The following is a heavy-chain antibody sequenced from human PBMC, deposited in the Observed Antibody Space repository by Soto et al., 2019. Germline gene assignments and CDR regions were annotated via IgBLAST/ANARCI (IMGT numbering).Heavy chain of an antibody. CDR1: GLTFSNYA. Sequence: VKLLESGGGFTQPGGSLRLSCTASGLTFSNYAMSWVRQTPGKGLEFVSFISGGGGSSYSADSVKGRFTVSRDNAKNTLSLQMNSLRVEDTAVYYCVKLLRSWYGHNALDVWGQGTTVTVS. D-gene: IGHD3-9*01. V-gene: IGHV3-23*01. CDR3: VKLLRSWYGHNALDV. J-gene: IGHJ6*02. CDR2: ISGGGGSS.